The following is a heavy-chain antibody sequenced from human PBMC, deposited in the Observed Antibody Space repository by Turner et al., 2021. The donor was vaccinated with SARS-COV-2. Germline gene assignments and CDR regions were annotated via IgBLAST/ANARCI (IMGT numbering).Heavy chain of an antibody. CDR2: IYYSGST. J-gene: IGHJ4*02. Sequence: QVQLQESGPGLVKPSQTLSLPCTVSGGSIRSGGYYWSWIRQHPGKGLEWIGYIYYSGSTYNNPSLKSRVTISVDTSKNQFSLKLSSVTAADTAVYYCARDYGGNSNYFDYWGQGTLVTVSS. CDR1: GGSIRSGGYY. D-gene: IGHD2-21*02. V-gene: IGHV4-31*03. CDR3: ARDYGGNSNYFDY.